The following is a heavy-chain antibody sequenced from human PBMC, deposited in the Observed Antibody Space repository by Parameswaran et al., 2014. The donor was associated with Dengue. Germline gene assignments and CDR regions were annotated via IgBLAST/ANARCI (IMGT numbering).Heavy chain of an antibody. D-gene: IGHD1-1*01. J-gene: IGHJ4*02. V-gene: IGHV5-10-1*01. Sequence: VRQMPGKGLEWMGRIDPSDSYTNYSPSFQGHVTISADKSISTAYLQWSSLKASDTAMYYCARPGQDDEFDYWGQGTLVTVSS. CDR2: IDPSDSYT. CDR3: ARPGQDDEFDY.